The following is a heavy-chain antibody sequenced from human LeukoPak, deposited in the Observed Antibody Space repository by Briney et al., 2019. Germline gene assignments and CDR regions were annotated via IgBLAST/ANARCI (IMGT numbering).Heavy chain of an antibody. CDR2: ISGGAYT. V-gene: IGHV3-23*01. CDR3: AKRRGRSGYYSWYFDH. CDR1: GFTFSSYA. D-gene: IGHD3-22*01. J-gene: IGHJ5*02. Sequence: GGSLRLSCAASGFTFSSYAMSWVRQAPGKGLEWVSGISGGAYTYYADSVKGRFTISRDNSKNTLYLQLNSLTAEDTAVYYCAKRRGRSGYYSWYFDHWGQGTLVTVSS.